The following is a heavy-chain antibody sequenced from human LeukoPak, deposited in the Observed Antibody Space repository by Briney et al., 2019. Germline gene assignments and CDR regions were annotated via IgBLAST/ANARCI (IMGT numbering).Heavy chain of an antibody. CDR2: ISSGGSTI. V-gene: IGHV3-48*03. CDR3: ARRFGY. J-gene: IGHJ4*02. Sequence: GGSLRFSCAASGFSFNNYEMNWVRQAPGKGLEWVSYISSGGSTIYYAGSVKGRFTISRDNAKNSLYLQMNDLRAEDTAVYYCARRFGYWGQGSLVTVSS. CDR1: GFSFNNYE.